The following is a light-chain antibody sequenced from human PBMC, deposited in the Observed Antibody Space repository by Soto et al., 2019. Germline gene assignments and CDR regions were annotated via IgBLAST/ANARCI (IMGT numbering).Light chain of an antibody. CDR3: QQFDSYYPLA. CDR2: DAS. Sequence: LACCHHRPGKPPKLLIXDASSLESGVPSSFSGSGSGTDFTLTICSMQQDDFANYYCQQFDSYYPLAFGGGTRVDIK. V-gene: IGKV1-5*01. J-gene: IGKJ4*01.